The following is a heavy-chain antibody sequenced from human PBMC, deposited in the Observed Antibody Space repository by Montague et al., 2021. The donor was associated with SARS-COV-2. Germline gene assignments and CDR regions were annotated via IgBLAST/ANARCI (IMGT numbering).Heavy chain of an antibody. Sequence: FLRLSCAASGFTFSDYYMSWIRQAPGKGLEWVSYISSSSSYTNYADSVKGRFTISRDNAKNSLYLQMNSLRAEDTAVYYCARCPYYYYYYMDVWGKGTTVTVSS. CDR3: ARCPYYYYYYMDV. V-gene: IGHV3-11*03. CDR1: GFTFSDYY. J-gene: IGHJ6*03. CDR2: ISSSSSYT.